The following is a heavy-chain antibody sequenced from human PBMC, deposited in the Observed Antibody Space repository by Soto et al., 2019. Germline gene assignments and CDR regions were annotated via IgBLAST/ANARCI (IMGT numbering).Heavy chain of an antibody. CDR2: IDPSGSYT. D-gene: IGHD6-6*01. CDR3: ARLGYSSSTKVYGMDV. J-gene: IGHJ6*02. V-gene: IGHV5-10-1*01. CDR1: GYSFTSYW. Sequence: GESLKISCKGSGYSFTSYWISWVRQMPGKGLEWMGRIDPSGSYTNYSPSFQGHVTISADKSISTAYLQWSSLKASDTAMYYCARLGYSSSTKVYGMDVWGQGTTVTVSS.